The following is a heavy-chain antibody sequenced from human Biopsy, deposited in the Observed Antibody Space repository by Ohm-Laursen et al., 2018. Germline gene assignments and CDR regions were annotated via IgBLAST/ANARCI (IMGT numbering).Heavy chain of an antibody. CDR3: ARDRGSGWTDY. CDR2: IYYSGST. D-gene: IGHD6-19*01. CDR1: GYSMSTYY. J-gene: IGHJ4*02. V-gene: IGHV4-59*01. Sequence: SETLSLTCSVSGYSMSTYYWSWIRQSPGKGLEWIGHIYYSGSTNYNPSPQSRVVMSVDTSKNQFSLRLNSVTAADTATYYCARDRGSGWTDYWGQGTLVTVSS.